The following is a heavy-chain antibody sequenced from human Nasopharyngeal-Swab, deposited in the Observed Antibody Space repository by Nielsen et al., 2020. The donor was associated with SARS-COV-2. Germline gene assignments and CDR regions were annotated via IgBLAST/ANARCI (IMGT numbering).Heavy chain of an antibody. V-gene: IGHV3-21*04. CDR1: GFTFNSYS. CDR2: ISSSSSYI. D-gene: IGHD3-16*01. Sequence: GESLKISCAASGFTFNSYSMNWVRQAPGKGLEWVSSISSSSSYIYYADSVKGRFTISRDNAKNSLYLQMNSLRAEDTAVYYCAKAGGAFDIWGQGTMVTVSS. J-gene: IGHJ3*02. CDR3: AKAGGAFDI.